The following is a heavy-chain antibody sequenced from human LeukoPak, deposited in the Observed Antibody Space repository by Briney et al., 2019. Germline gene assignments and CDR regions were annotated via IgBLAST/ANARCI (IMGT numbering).Heavy chain of an antibody. CDR3: ARVIVVVPAARAPYYYYGMDV. J-gene: IGHJ6*02. D-gene: IGHD2-2*01. CDR1: GGSFGGYY. V-gene: IGHV4-34*01. Sequence: SETLSLTCAVYGGSFGGYYWSWIRQPPGKGLEWIGEINHSGSTNYNPSLKSRVTISVDTSKNQFSLKLSSVTAADTAVYYCARVIVVVPAARAPYYYYGMDVWGQGTTVTVSS. CDR2: INHSGST.